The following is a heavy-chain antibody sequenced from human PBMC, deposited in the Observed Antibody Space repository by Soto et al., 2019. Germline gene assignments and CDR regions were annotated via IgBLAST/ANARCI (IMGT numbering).Heavy chain of an antibody. D-gene: IGHD3-10*01. CDR2: VSNDGRSE. CDR1: GFRFSAFG. J-gene: IGHJ4*02. Sequence: QVQLVESGGGAVQPGRSLTLSCAASGFRFSAFGMHWVRQAPGKGLEWVAVVSNDGRSEHYADSVKGRFTISRDNSRNARCLRMSGLRRDDRGVCGCAKRSGGRGSEGGAGGGALIDHWGRGARVIVSS. V-gene: IGHV3-30*18. CDR3: AKRSGGRGSEGGAGGGALIDH.